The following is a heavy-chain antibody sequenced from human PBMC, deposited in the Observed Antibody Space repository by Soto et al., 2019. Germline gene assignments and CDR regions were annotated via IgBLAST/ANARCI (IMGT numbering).Heavy chain of an antibody. CDR2: IYYSGST. CDR3: ARVQIGSYNYFDY. D-gene: IGHD1-1*01. J-gene: IGHJ4*02. Sequence: SETPSPTCTVSGWSISSGGYYWGWVRPHPGKGLEWIGYIYYSGSTYYNPSLKSRVTISVDTSKNQFSLKLSSVTAADTAVYYCARVQIGSYNYFDYWGQGTLVTVSS. CDR1: GWSISSGGYY. V-gene: IGHV4-31*03.